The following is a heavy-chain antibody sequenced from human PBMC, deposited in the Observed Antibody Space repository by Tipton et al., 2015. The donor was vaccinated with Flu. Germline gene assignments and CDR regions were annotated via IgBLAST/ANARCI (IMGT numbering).Heavy chain of an antibody. V-gene: IGHV3-11*01. CDR2: ISSSGSTI. D-gene: IGHD3-10*01. J-gene: IGHJ4*02. CDR3: ARGETMVQDGFDY. CDR1: GFTFRDYY. Sequence: SLRLSCAASGFTFRDYYMSWIRQAPGKGLEGVSYISSSGSTIYYADSVKGRFTISRDNGNNSLYLQMHSLRAEDTAVYYCARGETMVQDGFDYWVQGTRVTVSS.